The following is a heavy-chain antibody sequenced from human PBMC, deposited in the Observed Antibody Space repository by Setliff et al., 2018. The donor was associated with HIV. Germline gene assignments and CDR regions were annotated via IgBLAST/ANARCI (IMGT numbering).Heavy chain of an antibody. D-gene: IGHD1-26*01. CDR2: INHSGRT. CDR3: ARGTVGPYYFDY. CDR1: GGSFSGYH. Sequence: SETLSLTCAVYGGSFSGYHWNWIRQPPGKGLEWIGEINHSGRTNYNPSLKSRVTISVDTSKNQFSLKLRSVTAADTAVYYCARGTVGPYYFDYWGQGTLVTVSS. V-gene: IGHV4-34*01. J-gene: IGHJ4*02.